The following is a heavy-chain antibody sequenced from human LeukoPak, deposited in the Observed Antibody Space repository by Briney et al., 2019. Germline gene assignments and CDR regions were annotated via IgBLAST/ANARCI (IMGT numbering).Heavy chain of an antibody. D-gene: IGHD6-19*01. Sequence: ASETLSLTCTVSGGSINSYYWSWMRQPPGKGLEWIGHIYSSGSTNYSPSLKSRVTLSADTSKNQFSLRLSSVTAADTAVYYCARMGGIAVAGYWYFDLWGRGTLVTVSS. CDR3: ARMGGIAVAGYWYFDL. CDR1: GGSINSYY. J-gene: IGHJ2*01. V-gene: IGHV4-59*01. CDR2: IYSSGST.